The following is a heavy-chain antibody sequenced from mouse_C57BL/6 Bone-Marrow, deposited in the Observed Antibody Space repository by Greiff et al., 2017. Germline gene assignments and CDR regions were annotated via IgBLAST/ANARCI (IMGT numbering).Heavy chain of an antibody. V-gene: IGHV5-6*02. CDR2: ISSGGSYT. CDR1: GFTFSSYG. Sequence: EVKLMESGGDLVKPGGSLKLSCAASGFTFSSYGMSWVRQTPDKRLEWVATISSGGSYTYYPDSVKGRFPISRDNAKNTLYLQMSSLKSEDTAMYYCARRAYYSNYWFAYWGQGTLVTVSA. D-gene: IGHD2-5*01. J-gene: IGHJ3*01. CDR3: ARRAYYSNYWFAY.